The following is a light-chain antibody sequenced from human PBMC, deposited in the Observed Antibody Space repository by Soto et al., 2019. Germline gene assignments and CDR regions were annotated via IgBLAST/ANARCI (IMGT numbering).Light chain of an antibody. CDR3: AAWDDRLNGRV. J-gene: IGLJ2*01. CDR1: SSNIGSNT. CDR2: SNN. Sequence: QSVLTQPPSASGTPGQRVTISCSGSSSNIGSNTVNWYQQLPGTAPKLLIYSNNQRPSGVPDRFSGSKSGTSASLAISGLQSEDEAEYYCAAWDDRLNGRVFGGGTKLTFL. V-gene: IGLV1-44*01.